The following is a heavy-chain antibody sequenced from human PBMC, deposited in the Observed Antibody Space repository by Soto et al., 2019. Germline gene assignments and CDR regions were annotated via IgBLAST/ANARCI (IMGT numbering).Heavy chain of an antibody. V-gene: IGHV4-34*01. Sequence: SETLSLTCAVYGGSFSGYYWSWIRQPPGKWLEWIGEINHSGSTNYNPSLKSRVTISVDTSKNQFSLKLSSVTAADTAVYYCARGRDILTGYYPTYYYYYGMDVWGQGTTVTVSS. CDR2: INHSGST. D-gene: IGHD3-9*01. CDR3: ARGRDILTGYYPTYYYYYGMDV. CDR1: GGSFSGYY. J-gene: IGHJ6*02.